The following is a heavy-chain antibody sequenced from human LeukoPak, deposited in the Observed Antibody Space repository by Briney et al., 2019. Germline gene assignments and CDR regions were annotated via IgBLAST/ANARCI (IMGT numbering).Heavy chain of an antibody. D-gene: IGHD6-19*01. J-gene: IGHJ5*02. CDR1: GGSFSGYY. CDR3: ARGRLAARSVQQYYNWFDP. Sequence: SETLSLTCAVYGGSFSGYYWSWIRQPPGKGLEWIGEINHSGSTNYNPSLKSRVTISVDTSKNQFSLKLSSVTAADTAVYYCARGRLAARSVQQYYNWFDPWGQGTLVTVSS. CDR2: INHSGST. V-gene: IGHV4-34*01.